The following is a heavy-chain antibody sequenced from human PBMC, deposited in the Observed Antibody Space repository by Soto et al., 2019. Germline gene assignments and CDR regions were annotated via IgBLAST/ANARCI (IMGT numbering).Heavy chain of an antibody. CDR3: AKAISGYNAPLDH. Sequence: EVQLLESGGGLVQPGGSRRLSCAASGFTFSSYAMNWVRQAPGKGLEWVSVITGSGDATYYADSVKGRFTISRDNSKNTLYVQMNSLRAEDTAVYYCAKAISGYNAPLDHWGQGTRVTVSS. CDR1: GFTFSSYA. CDR2: ITGSGDAT. J-gene: IGHJ4*02. V-gene: IGHV3-23*01. D-gene: IGHD1-20*01.